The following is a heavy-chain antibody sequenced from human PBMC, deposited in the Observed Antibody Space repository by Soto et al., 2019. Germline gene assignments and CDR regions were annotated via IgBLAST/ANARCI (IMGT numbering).Heavy chain of an antibody. CDR1: GFTFSSCG. Sequence: EVQLVESGGGLVKPGGSLRLSCTASGFTFSSCGVNWVRQAPGKGLEWVSFISSTSNHIYYIDSVKGRFTVSRDNAKNSLYLQMNSLRVEDTAIYYCARACWGAGTQAFDYWGQGTLVTVSS. CDR2: ISSTSNHI. J-gene: IGHJ4*02. V-gene: IGHV3-21*01. CDR3: ARACWGAGTQAFDY. D-gene: IGHD3-10*01.